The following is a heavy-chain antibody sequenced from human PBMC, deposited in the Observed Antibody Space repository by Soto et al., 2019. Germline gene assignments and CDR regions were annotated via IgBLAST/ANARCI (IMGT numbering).Heavy chain of an antibody. D-gene: IGHD1-7*01. CDR1: GFTFASYN. CDR2: ISHHSGYI. J-gene: IGHJ4*02. CDR3: ARDPPTGTTLDWADS. Sequence: GGSLRLSCASSGFTFASYNVLWVRQAPGKGLEWVASISHHSGYIYHADSVKGRFTVSRDNAKNSLYLQMSGLKDEDTAVYYCARDPPTGTTLDWADSWGQGTLVTVSS. V-gene: IGHV3-21*01.